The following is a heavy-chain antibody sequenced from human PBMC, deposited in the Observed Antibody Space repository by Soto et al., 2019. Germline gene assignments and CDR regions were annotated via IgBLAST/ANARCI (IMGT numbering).Heavy chain of an antibody. CDR2: IFSNDEK. V-gene: IGHV2-26*01. CDR3: ARISYDSSGYYSDY. J-gene: IGHJ4*02. D-gene: IGHD3-22*01. Sequence: ESGPTLVNPTETLPLTCTVSGFSLSNARMGVSWIRQPPGKALEWLAHIFSNDEKSYSTSLKSRLTISKDTSKSQVVLTMTNMDPVDTATYYCARISYDSSGYYSDYWGQGTLVTVS. CDR1: GFSLSNARMG.